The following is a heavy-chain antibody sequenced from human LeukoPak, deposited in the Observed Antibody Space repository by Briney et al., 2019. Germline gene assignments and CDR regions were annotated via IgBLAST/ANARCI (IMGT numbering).Heavy chain of an antibody. CDR1: GGSISSTSYY. J-gene: IGHJ5*02. CDR3: ARQFHGSGYVDDL. D-gene: IGHD5-12*01. CDR2: IYYSGTT. V-gene: IGHV4-39*01. Sequence: AETLSLTCSVSGGSISSTSYYWGWIRRPPGKGLEWIASIYYSGTTHYNPSLKSRVTMSVDTSKNQFSLKLSAVTAADTAVYYCARQFHGSGYVDDLWGQGTLVTVSS.